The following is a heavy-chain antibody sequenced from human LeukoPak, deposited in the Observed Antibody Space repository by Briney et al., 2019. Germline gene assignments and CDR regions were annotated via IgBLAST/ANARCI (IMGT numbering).Heavy chain of an antibody. CDR2: IYYSGST. J-gene: IGHJ4*02. D-gene: IGHD3/OR15-3a*01. CDR1: GGSISSSSYY. Sequence: SETLSLTCTVSGGSISSSSYYWSWIRQPPGKGLEWIGYIYYSGSTNYNPSLKSRVTISVDTSKNQFSLKLSSVTAADTAVYYCARGPLDPSPHPTDYWGQGTLVTVSS. V-gene: IGHV4-61*01. CDR3: ARGPLDPSPHPTDY.